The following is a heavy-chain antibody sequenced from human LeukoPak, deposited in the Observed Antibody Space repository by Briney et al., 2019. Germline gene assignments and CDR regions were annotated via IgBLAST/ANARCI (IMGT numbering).Heavy chain of an antibody. D-gene: IGHD1-26*01. CDR3: ARDPYSGSYGDYYYYYMDV. CDR1: GFTFSSYA. V-gene: IGHV3-23*01. Sequence: GGSLRLSCAASGFTFSSYAMSWVRQAPGKGLEWVSAISRRGGSTYYADSVKGRFTISRDNSKNTLYLQMNSLRAEDTAVHYCARDPYSGSYGDYYYYYMDVWGKGTTVTISS. CDR2: ISRRGGST. J-gene: IGHJ6*03.